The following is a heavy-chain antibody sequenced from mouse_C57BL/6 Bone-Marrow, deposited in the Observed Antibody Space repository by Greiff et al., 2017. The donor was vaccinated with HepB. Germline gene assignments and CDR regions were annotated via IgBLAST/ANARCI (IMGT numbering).Heavy chain of an antibody. CDR2: ISSGGDYI. V-gene: IGHV5-9-1*02. CDR1: GFTFSSYA. Sequence: EVKLVESGEGLVKPGGSPKLSCAASGFTFSSYAMSWVRQTPEKRLEWVAYISSGGDYIYYADTVKGRFTISRDNARNTLYLQMSSLKSEDTALYYCTRDRTMVRYFDVWGTGTTVTVSS. CDR3: TRDRTMVRYFDV. D-gene: IGHD2-1*01. J-gene: IGHJ1*03.